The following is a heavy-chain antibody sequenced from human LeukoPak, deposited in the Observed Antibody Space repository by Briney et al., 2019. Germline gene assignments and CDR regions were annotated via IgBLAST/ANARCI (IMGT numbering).Heavy chain of an antibody. J-gene: IGHJ6*03. V-gene: IGHV1-69*13. D-gene: IGHD6-19*01. CDR2: IIPIFGTT. CDR1: GGTFNNYA. Sequence: SVKVSCKASGGTFNNYAISWVRQAPGQGLEWMGGIIPIFGTTNYAQKFQGRVTITADESTGIVYMELSSLRSEDTAVYYCARAPYSSGGSTNFSYYYFLDVWGKGTTVTVSS. CDR3: ARAPYSSGGSTNFSYYYFLDV.